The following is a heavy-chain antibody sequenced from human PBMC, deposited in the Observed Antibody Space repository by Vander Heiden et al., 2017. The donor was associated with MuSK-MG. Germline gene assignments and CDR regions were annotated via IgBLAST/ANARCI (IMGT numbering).Heavy chain of an antibody. Sequence: EVQLVEYVGGLVQSGWSLRLSCAASGSTLGSYWMHWVRQAPGKGLVWVSRINRDGSRTTHADSVMCRFTISRDNAKNTLDLQRNSMRVEETAVYYCARLAGVGVYCSSFFDFWGQVTMVTV. J-gene: IGHJ4*02. CDR1: GSTLGSYW. V-gene: IGHV3-74*03. CDR2: INRDGSRT. D-gene: IGHD2-21*02. CDR3: ARLAGVGVYCSSFFDF.